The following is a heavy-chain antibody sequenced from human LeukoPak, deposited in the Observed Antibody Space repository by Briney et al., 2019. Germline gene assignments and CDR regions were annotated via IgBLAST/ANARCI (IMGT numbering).Heavy chain of an antibody. V-gene: IGHV4-59*01. Sequence: SETLSPTCTVSGGSISSYYWSWIRQPPGKGLEWIGYIYYSGSTNYNPSLKSRVTISVDTSKNQFSLKLSSVTAADTAVYYCTRRRYFDYWGQGTLVTVSS. CDR2: IYYSGST. CDR1: GGSISSYY. J-gene: IGHJ4*02. CDR3: TRRRYFDY.